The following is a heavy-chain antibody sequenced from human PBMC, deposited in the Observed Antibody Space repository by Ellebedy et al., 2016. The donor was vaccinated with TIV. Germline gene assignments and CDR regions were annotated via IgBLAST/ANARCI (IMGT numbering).Heavy chain of an antibody. Sequence: SVKVSXXASGDTFSNYAISWVRQAPGQGLEWMGGIIPIIGTANYAQKFQGRVKITADESTSTAHMELSSLRSEDTAVYYCARNLNEWELRYWGQGTLVTVSS. V-gene: IGHV1-69*13. CDR2: IIPIIGTA. CDR1: GDTFSNYA. J-gene: IGHJ4*02. CDR3: ARNLNEWELRY. D-gene: IGHD1-26*01.